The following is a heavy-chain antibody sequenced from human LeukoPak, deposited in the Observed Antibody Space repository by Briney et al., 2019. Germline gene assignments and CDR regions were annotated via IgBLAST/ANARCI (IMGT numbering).Heavy chain of an antibody. CDR2: ISYDGSNK. Sequence: PGRSLRLSCAASGFTFSSYAMHWVRQAPGKGLEWVAVISYDGSNKYYADSVKGRFTISRDNSKNTLYLQMNSLRAEDTAVYYCARRGSGSYYNVSYYYYYYMDVWGKGTTVTVSS. CDR3: ARRGSGSYYNVSYYYYYYMDV. J-gene: IGHJ6*03. CDR1: GFTFSSYA. V-gene: IGHV3-30*04. D-gene: IGHD3-10*01.